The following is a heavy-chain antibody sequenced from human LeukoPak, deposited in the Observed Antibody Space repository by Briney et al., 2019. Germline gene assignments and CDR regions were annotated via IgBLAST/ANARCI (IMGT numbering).Heavy chain of an antibody. D-gene: IGHD1-26*01. CDR1: GYTFTSYA. CDR2: INPNSGDT. Sequence: ASVKVSCKASGYTFTSYAMHWVRQAPGQGLEWMGWINPNSGDTNYAQKFQGWVTMTRDLSITTAYMELSRLRSDDTAVYYCARDYVGGYSGSQLDYWGQGTLVTVSS. V-gene: IGHV1-2*04. CDR3: ARDYVGGYSGSQLDY. J-gene: IGHJ4*02.